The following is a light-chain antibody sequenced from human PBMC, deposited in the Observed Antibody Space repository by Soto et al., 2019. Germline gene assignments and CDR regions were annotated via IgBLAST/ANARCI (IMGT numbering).Light chain of an antibody. V-gene: IGKV3-15*01. CDR3: QQYHYWWT. Sequence: EIVMTQSPATLSVSPGERATLSCRASQSVNKNLAWYQQKPGQAPRLLIYGASTRATGIPARFSGSGSGTEFTLTISSLQSEDLAVYYCQQYHYWWTFGQGTKV. J-gene: IGKJ1*01. CDR1: QSVNKN. CDR2: GAS.